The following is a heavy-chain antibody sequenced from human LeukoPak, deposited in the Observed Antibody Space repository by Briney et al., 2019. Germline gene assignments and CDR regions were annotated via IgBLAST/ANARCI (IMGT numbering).Heavy chain of an antibody. CDR1: GGSISSYY. J-gene: IGHJ3*02. D-gene: IGHD2-2*01. CDR2: IYTSGST. Sequence: SETLSLTCTVSGGSISSYYWSWIRQPPGKGLEWIGYIYTSGSTNYNPSLKSRVTISVDTSKNQFSLKLSSVTAADTAVYYCARLLYKDIVVVPAAKDAFDIWGQGTMVTVSS. V-gene: IGHV4-4*09. CDR3: ARLLYKDIVVVPAAKDAFDI.